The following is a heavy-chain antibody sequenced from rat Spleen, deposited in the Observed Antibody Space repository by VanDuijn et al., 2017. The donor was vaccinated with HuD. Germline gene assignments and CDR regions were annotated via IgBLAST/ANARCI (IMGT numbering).Heavy chain of an antibody. J-gene: IGHJ3*01. CDR3: ARHGLSNNYGWFAY. D-gene: IGHD1-10*01. V-gene: IGHV5-31*01. CDR2: ISSGGGDT. CDR1: GFTFNNYW. Sequence: EVQLVESGGGLVQPGRSLKLSCVASGFTFNNYWMTWIRQAPKMGLEWVASISSGGGDTYYPDSVRGRFTISRDNAKSTLYLQMDSLRSEDTASYSCARHGLSNNYGWFAYWGQGTLVTVSS.